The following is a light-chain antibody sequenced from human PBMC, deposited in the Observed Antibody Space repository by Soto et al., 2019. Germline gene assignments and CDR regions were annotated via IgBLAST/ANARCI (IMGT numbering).Light chain of an antibody. CDR2: EGS. J-gene: IGLJ3*02. CDR1: SSDVGSSNL. Sequence: QSALTQPAXXSXXXXXXXTISCTGTSSDVGSSNLVSWYQQHPGKAPKLMIYEGSKRPSGVSDRFSGSKTGNTASLTISGLQAEDEGDYYCCSYAGSSTWVFGGGTKLTVL. V-gene: IGLV2-23*01. CDR3: CSYAGSSTWV.